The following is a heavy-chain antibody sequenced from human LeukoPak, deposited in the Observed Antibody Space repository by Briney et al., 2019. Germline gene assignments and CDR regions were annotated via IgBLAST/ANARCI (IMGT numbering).Heavy chain of an antibody. CDR3: ATRPYDILTGYYRPFDY. V-gene: IGHV3-48*01. D-gene: IGHD3-9*01. J-gene: IGHJ4*02. CDR1: GFTFSSYS. Sequence: PGGPLRLSCAASGFTFSSYSMNWVRQAPGKGLEWVSYISSSSSTIYYADSVKGRFTISRDNAKNSLYLQMNSLRAEDTAVYYCATRPYDILTGYYRPFDYWGQGTLVTVSS. CDR2: ISSSSSTI.